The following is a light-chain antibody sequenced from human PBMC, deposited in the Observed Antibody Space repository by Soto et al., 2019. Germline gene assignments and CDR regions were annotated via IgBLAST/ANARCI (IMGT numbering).Light chain of an antibody. J-gene: IGKJ1*01. Sequence: EIVLTQSPATLSLSPGVRATLSCRASQSVSSYLAWYQQKPGQAPRLLIYDASNRATGIPARFSGSGSGTDFTLTISSLEPEDFAFYYCQQRSNWPPLWTFGQGTKVEIK. V-gene: IGKV3-11*01. CDR1: QSVSSY. CDR3: QQRSNWPPLWT. CDR2: DAS.